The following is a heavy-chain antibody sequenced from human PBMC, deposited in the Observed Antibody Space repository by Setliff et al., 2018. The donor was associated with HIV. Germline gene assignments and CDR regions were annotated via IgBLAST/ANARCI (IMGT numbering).Heavy chain of an antibody. V-gene: IGHV3-9*01. CDR1: GFKIEEYA. J-gene: IGHJ6*02. D-gene: IGHD2-15*01. CDR2: ISWNSINK. Sequence: PGGSLRLSCVGSGFKIEEYAMAWVRQVQGKGLEWVSSISWNSINKDYADSVKGRFTISRDNAKNSLFLQMNSLRAEDTALYDCAKDMLDQSGGSWVSVYYYYGMDVWGQGTTVTVSS. CDR3: AKDMLDQSGGSWVSVYYYYGMDV.